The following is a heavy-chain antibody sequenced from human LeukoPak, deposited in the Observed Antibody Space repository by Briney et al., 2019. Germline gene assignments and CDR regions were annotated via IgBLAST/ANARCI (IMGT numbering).Heavy chain of an antibody. J-gene: IGHJ3*02. CDR3: ARGSTGI. Sequence: GGSLRLSCAASGFDLESHWMSWVRQAPGKRVEWVAKIERDGSENYYVDSVKGRFNISRENAKTSLYLQMNSLRAEDTAVYYCARGSTGIWGQGKMVTVSS. D-gene: IGHD2-8*02. CDR1: GFDLESHW. CDR2: IERDGSEN. V-gene: IGHV3-7*01.